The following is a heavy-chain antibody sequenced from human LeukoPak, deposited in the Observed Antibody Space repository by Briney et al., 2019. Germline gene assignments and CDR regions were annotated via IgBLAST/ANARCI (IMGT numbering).Heavy chain of an antibody. V-gene: IGHV3-21*01. Sequence: GGSLRLSCAASGFTFSSYEMNWVRQAPGKGLEWVSSISSSSSYIYYADSVKGRFTISRDNAKNSLYLQMNSLRAEDTAVYYCARGGYSYAYDYWGQGTLVTVSS. CDR2: ISSSSSYI. D-gene: IGHD5-18*01. CDR1: GFTFSSYE. CDR3: ARGGYSYAYDY. J-gene: IGHJ4*02.